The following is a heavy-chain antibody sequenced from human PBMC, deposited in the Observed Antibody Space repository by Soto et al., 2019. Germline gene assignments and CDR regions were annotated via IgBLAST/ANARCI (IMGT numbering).Heavy chain of an antibody. D-gene: IGHD3-3*01. Sequence: PGGSLRLSCAASGFTFSSYGMHWVRQAPGKGLEWVAVIWYDGSNKYYADSVKGRFTISRDNSKNTLYLQMNSLRAEDTAVYYCARDLPSDDFWSGYFRKKYGMDVWGQGTTVTVSS. CDR2: IWYDGSNK. J-gene: IGHJ6*02. V-gene: IGHV3-33*01. CDR3: ARDLPSDDFWSGYFRKKYGMDV. CDR1: GFTFSSYG.